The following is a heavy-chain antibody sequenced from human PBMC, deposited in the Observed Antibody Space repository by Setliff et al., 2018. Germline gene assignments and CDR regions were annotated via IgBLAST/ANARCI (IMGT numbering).Heavy chain of an antibody. CDR1: GYTFTNYY. CDR2: INPRAGTT. V-gene: IGHV1-46*03. CDR3: ARGGSPDCSTAGCRYGDYVY. J-gene: IGHJ4*02. Sequence: ASVKVSCKASGYTFTNYYINWVRQASGQGLEWMGIINPRAGTTSYAQKLQGRVTMTRDTSTNTVYMELSSLRSEDTAVYYCARGGSPDCSTAGCRYGDYVYWGQGTQVTVSS. D-gene: IGHD2-2*01.